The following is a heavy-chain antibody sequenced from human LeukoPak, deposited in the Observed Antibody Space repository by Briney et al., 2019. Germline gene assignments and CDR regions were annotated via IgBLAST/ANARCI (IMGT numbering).Heavy chain of an antibody. CDR3: ARGQASYGYNSFDY. CDR1: VYSFTSYW. J-gene: IGHJ4*02. Sequence: GESLKISCKGSVYSFTSYWIGWVRQMPGKGLEWMRIIYPGDSDTKYSPSFRGQVTISADKSISTAYLQWSSLKASDTALYYCARGQASYGYNSFDYWGQGTLVTVSS. CDR2: IYPGDSDT. V-gene: IGHV5-51*01. D-gene: IGHD3-16*01.